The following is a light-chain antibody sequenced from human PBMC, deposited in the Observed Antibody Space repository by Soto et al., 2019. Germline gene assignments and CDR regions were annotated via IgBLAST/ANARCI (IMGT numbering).Light chain of an antibody. CDR2: DVS. CDR1: SSDVGGYDY. Sequence: QSVLTQPASVSGSPGQSITISCTGTSSDVGGYDYVSWYQQHPGKAPKLIIFDVSNRPSGVSDRFSGSKSGNTASLTISGLQAEDEADYYCSSYRASSTGVFGTGTKVTVL. CDR3: SSYRASSTGV. V-gene: IGLV2-14*01. J-gene: IGLJ1*01.